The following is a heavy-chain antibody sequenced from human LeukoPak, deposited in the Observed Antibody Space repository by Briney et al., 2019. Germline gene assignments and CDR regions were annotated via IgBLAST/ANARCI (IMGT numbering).Heavy chain of an antibody. CDR2: MNPNSGNT. CDR1: GYTFTSYD. J-gene: IGHJ5*02. Sequence: ASVKVSCKASGYTFTSYDINWVRQATGQGLEWMGWMNPNSGNTGYAQKFQGRVTMTRNTSISTAYMELSSLRSEDTAVYYCARELGYCSSTSCYSWLDPWGQGTLVTVSS. V-gene: IGHV1-8*01. D-gene: IGHD2-2*02. CDR3: ARELGYCSSTSCYSWLDP.